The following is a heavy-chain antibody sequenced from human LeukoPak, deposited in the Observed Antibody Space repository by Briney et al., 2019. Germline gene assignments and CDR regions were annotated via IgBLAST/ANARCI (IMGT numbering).Heavy chain of an antibody. CDR3: AKDRSYYDSSGYDAFDI. J-gene: IGHJ3*02. CDR1: GFTFSSYA. Sequence: GGSLRLSCAASGFTFSSYAMHWVRQAPGKGLEWVAVISYDGSNKYYADSVKGRFTISRDNSKNTLYLQMNSLRAEDTAVYYCAKDRSYYDSSGYDAFDIWGQGTMVTVSS. CDR2: ISYDGSNK. D-gene: IGHD3-22*01. V-gene: IGHV3-30-3*01.